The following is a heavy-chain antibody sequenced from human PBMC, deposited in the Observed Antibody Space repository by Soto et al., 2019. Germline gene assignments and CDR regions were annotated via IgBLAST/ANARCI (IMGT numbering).Heavy chain of an antibody. V-gene: IGHV1-69*01. Sequence: QVQLVQSGAEVKKPGSSLKVSCKASGGTFSSDVISWVRQAPGQGLEWMGGIIPICRTTHYAQKFQGRVTVTTDESASTAYLELSSLRSEDTAIYYCTTGPLYASGVVNCWGQGALITVSS. CDR2: IIPICRTT. D-gene: IGHD3-10*01. CDR3: TTGPLYASGVVNC. CDR1: GGTFSSDV. J-gene: IGHJ4*02.